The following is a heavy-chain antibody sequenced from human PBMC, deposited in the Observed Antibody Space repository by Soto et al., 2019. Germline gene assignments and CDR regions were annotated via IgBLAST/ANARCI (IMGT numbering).Heavy chain of an antibody. CDR2: IYRSGST. D-gene: IGHD2-21*01. Sequence: RGRGGSRSSKRKPPGTGLEWIGYIYRSGSTYYNPSLKSRVAISVDRSKNQFSLKLSSVTAADTAVYYCARDHRLWIGDATTQVYAFGIWGQRILV. V-gene: IGHV4-30-2*01. J-gene: IGHJ3*02. CDR3: ARDHRLWIGDATTQVYAFGI. CDR1: RGRGGS.